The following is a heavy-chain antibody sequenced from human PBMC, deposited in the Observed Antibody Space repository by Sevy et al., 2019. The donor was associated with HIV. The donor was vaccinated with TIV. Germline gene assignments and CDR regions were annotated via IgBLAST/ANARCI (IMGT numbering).Heavy chain of an antibody. V-gene: IGHV1-18*01. CDR2: ISAYNGNT. Sequence: ASVKVSCKASGYTFTSFGISWVRQAPGQGLEWMGWISAYNGNTNYAQKLQGRVTMTTDTSTSTAYMELRSLRSDDTAVYYCAREGGVPAAEYYYYGMDVWGQGTTVTVSS. D-gene: IGHD2-2*01. CDR1: GYTFTSFG. CDR3: AREGGVPAAEYYYYGMDV. J-gene: IGHJ6*02.